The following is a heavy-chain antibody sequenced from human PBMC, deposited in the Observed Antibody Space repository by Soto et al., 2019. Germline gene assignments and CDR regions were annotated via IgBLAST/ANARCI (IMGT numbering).Heavy chain of an antibody. J-gene: IGHJ6*02. CDR1: GFTFSSYA. V-gene: IGHV3-30-3*01. Sequence: QVQLVESGGGVVQPGRSLRLSCAASGFTFSSYAMHWVRQAPGKGLEWVAVISYDGSNKYYADSVKGRFTISRDNSKNTLYLQMNSLRAEDTAVCYCARDFRRSTYYYYGMDVWGQGTTVTVSS. CDR3: ARDFRRSTYYYYGMDV. CDR2: ISYDGSNK.